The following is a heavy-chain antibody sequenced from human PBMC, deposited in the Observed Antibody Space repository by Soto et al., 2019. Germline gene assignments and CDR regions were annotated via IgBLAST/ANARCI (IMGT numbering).Heavy chain of an antibody. J-gene: IGHJ6*02. D-gene: IGHD2-8*01. Sequence: GGSLRLSCAASGFTFSSYAMHWVRQAPGKGLEWVAVISYDGSNKYYADSVKGRFTISRDNSKNTLYLQMNSLRAEDTAVYYCARDIYCTNGVCYIWYYYGMDVWGQGTTVTVSS. CDR3: ARDIYCTNGVCYIWYYYGMDV. CDR1: GFTFSSYA. CDR2: ISYDGSNK. V-gene: IGHV3-30-3*01.